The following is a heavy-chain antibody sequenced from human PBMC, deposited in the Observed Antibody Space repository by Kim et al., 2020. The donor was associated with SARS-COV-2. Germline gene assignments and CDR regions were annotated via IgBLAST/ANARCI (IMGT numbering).Heavy chain of an antibody. CDR3: ARDLGEYGGNVLDY. Sequence: NTTRKSPVTISIDTSKNQFSLKLSCVTAADTAVYYCARDLGEYGGNVLDYWGQGTLVTVSS. V-gene: IGHV4-59*01. D-gene: IGHD2-15*01. J-gene: IGHJ4*02.